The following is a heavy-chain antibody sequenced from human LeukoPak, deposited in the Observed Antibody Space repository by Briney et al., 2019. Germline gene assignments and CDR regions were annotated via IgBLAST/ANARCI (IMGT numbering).Heavy chain of an antibody. Sequence: ASVKVSCKASGYTFTGYYIHWVRQAPGQGLEWMGWILPSNGGTNSAQKFLDRVAMTRDTSINTAYMELSRLRSDDTAVYFCARGGQWLIDDAFDLWGQGTVVTVSS. J-gene: IGHJ3*01. D-gene: IGHD6-19*01. CDR3: ARGGQWLIDDAFDL. V-gene: IGHV1-2*02. CDR2: ILPSNGGT. CDR1: GYTFTGYY.